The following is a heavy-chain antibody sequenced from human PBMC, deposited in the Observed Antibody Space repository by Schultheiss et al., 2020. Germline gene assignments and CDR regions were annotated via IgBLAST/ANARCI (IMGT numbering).Heavy chain of an antibody. J-gene: IGHJ4*02. CDR3: ARDPWGTSCYLGY. CDR2: IYSGGST. D-gene: IGHD2-2*01. V-gene: IGHV3-66*01. CDR1: GFTVSSNY. Sequence: GESLKISCAASGFTVSSNYMSWVRQAPGKGLEWVSVIYSGGSTYYADSVKGRFTISRDNSKNTLYLQMNSLRAEDTAVYYCARDPWGTSCYLGYWGQGTLVTVSS.